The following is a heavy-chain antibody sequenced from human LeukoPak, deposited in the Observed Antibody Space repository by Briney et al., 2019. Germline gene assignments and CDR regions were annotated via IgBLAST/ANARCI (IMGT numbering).Heavy chain of an antibody. CDR1: EFTVSSAC. CDR3: VKDSPPRYSGSPPAY. Sequence: GGSLRLSCAASEFTVSSACMTWVRQAPGKGLEWVANINKDGGEKYYVDSVKGRFTISRDNAKNSLYLQMNSLRADDTAVYYCVKDSPPRYSGSPPAYWGQGTLVTVSS. J-gene: IGHJ4*02. D-gene: IGHD1-26*01. V-gene: IGHV3-7*03. CDR2: INKDGGEK.